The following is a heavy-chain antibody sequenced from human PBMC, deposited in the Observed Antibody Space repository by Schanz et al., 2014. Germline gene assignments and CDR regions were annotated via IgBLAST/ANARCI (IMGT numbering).Heavy chain of an antibody. V-gene: IGHV3-9*01. CDR1: EFTFDDYA. J-gene: IGHJ6*02. Sequence: EVQLVESGGGLVQPGRSLRLSCAASEFTFDDYAMHWVRQAPGKGLEWVSGISWNSGSIGYADSVKGRFTISRDDAKNSLYLQMNSLRAEDTALYYCAKDRQNRVNRVGYYYGMDVWGQGTTVTVSS. CDR2: ISWNSGSI. CDR3: AKDRQNRVNRVGYYYGMDV. D-gene: IGHD3-16*01.